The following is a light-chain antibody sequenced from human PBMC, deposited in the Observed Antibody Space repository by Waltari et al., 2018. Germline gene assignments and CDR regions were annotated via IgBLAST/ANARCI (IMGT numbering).Light chain of an antibody. J-gene: IGKJ4*01. CDR3: LQDYDYPLI. Sequence: AIQMTQSPYSMSASVGDRVTLTCRASQVIETDLGWYQQKPGKAPNLLIHSASTLQGGVPSRFSGSGSGTDFTLTINGLQPEDFATYYCLQDYDYPLIFGGGTKVEIK. CDR1: QVIETD. CDR2: SAS. V-gene: IGKV1-6*01.